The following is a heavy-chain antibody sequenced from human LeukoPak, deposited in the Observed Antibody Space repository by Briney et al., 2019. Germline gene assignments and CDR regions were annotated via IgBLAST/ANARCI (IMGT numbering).Heavy chain of an antibody. CDR2: IKSKTDGGTI. V-gene: IGHV3-15*01. J-gene: IGHJ4*02. CDR3: TTDLTAPY. CDR1: GTATGLRFKNVW. D-gene: IGHD3-9*01. Sequence: PGGSLRLSCTVSGTATGLRFKNVWMSWVRQAPGKGLEWVGRIKSKTDGGTIDYAAPVKGRFTISRDDSKKTLYLHMNSLKIEDTAVYYCTTDLTAPYWGQGTPVTVSS.